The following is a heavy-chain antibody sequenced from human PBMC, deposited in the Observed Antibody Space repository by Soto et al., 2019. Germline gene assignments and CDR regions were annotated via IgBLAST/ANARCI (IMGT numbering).Heavy chain of an antibody. J-gene: IGHJ5*02. CDR3: AQDLGYGSGGNCSDWFDP. Sequence: PSETLSLTCTVSGGSISSSSYYWGWIRQPPGKGLEWIGRIYYSGSTYYNPSLKSRVTISVDTPKNQFSLKLSSVAAADTVVYYCAQDLGYGSGGNCSDWFDPWGQGTLVTVSS. V-gene: IGHV4-39*01. CDR1: GGSISSSSYY. CDR2: IYYSGST. D-gene: IGHD2-15*01.